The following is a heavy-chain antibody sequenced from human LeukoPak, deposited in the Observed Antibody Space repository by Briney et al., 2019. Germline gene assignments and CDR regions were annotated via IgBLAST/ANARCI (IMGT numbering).Heavy chain of an antibody. V-gene: IGHV1-18*01. J-gene: IGHJ4*02. Sequence: APVKVSCKASGYTFTSYGISWVRQAPGQGLEWMGWISAYNGNTNYAQKLQGRVTMTTDTSTSTAYMELRSLRSDDTAVYYCAREAHYYGSGSYGPFDYWGQGTLVTVSS. CDR1: GYTFTSYG. CDR2: ISAYNGNT. D-gene: IGHD3-10*01. CDR3: AREAHYYGSGSYGPFDY.